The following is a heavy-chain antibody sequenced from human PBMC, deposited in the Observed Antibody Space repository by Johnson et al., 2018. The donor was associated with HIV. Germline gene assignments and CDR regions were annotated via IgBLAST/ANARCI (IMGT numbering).Heavy chain of an antibody. V-gene: IGHV3-15*01. CDR1: GFTFSNAC. CDR2: IKTKTDGGTT. J-gene: IGHJ3*02. CDR3: TSVASGWYGGAFDI. Sequence: VQLVESGGGLVQPGGSLTLSCAASGFTFSNACMSWVRQAPGNGLEWVCRIKTKTDGGTTDYPAPVQCRFTISRYDSKNTLYLQMNSLKIEDTAVYYCTSVASGWYGGAFDIWGQGTMVTVSS. D-gene: IGHD6-19*01.